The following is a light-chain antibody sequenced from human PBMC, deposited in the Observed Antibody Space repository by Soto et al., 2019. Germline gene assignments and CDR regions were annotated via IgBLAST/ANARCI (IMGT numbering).Light chain of an antibody. CDR1: QSVSSD. CDR3: QQYNKWPIT. J-gene: IGKJ5*01. Sequence: IVMTQSPATLSVSPEEAATLSCRASQSVSSDLAWYQLKPGQAPRLLIYYTSTRATGFPARFSGGGSGTEFTLTISCLHSEDSAFYYCQQYNKWPITCGQGTRLEI. V-gene: IGKV3-15*01. CDR2: YTS.